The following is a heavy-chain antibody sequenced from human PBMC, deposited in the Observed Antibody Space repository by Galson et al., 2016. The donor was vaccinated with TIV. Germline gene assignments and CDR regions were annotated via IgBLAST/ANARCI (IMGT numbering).Heavy chain of an antibody. D-gene: IGHD2/OR15-2a*01. J-gene: IGHJ4*02. CDR1: GDSLSDLS. Sequence: SVKVSCKVSGDSLSDLSMHWVRQAPGKGLEWMGGFDPEQHKKIYAQKLQDRVTLTEDTSTDTAFLELSSLSFEDTAVYYCASVAWFPGLSLDNWGQGTLVIVSS. V-gene: IGHV1-24*01. CDR3: ASVAWFPGLSLDN. CDR2: FDPEQHKK.